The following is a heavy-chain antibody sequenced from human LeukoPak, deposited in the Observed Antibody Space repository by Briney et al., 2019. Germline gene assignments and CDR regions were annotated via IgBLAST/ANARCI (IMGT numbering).Heavy chain of an antibody. J-gene: IGHJ4*02. CDR3: ARDGYYFDY. V-gene: IGHV4-59*01. Sequence: SDTLSLTCTVSGGSISSYYWSWIRQPPGKGLDWIGYVYYSGSTNYNPSLKSRVTISVDTSKNQFSLKLSSVTAADTAVYYCARDGYYFDYWGQGTLVTVSS. CDR2: VYYSGST. CDR1: GGSISSYY.